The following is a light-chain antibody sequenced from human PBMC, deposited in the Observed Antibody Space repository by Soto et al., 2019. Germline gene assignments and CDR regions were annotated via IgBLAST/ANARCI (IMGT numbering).Light chain of an antibody. J-gene: IGKJ5*01. V-gene: IGKV3-15*01. CDR3: QQYNTWPPIT. CDR2: GAS. Sequence: EIVMTQSQPTLSVSTRERVNCCCRASQSVRSNLAWYQQKPGQAPRLLIYGASTRATGLPARFSGSGSGTDFTLTISSLQSEDFAVYYCQQYNTWPPITFGQGTRLEIK. CDR1: QSVRSN.